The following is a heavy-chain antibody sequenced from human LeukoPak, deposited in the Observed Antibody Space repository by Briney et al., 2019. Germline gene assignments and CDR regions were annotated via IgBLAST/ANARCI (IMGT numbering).Heavy chain of an antibody. CDR2: ISGSGGST. D-gene: IGHD2-15*01. Sequence: GGSLRLSCAASGFTFSSYAMSWVRQAPGKGLQWVSGISGSGGSTYYADSVKGRFTISRDNSKNTLYLQMNILRVEDTAVYYCAKDLSRYCSGGSCQIGDYWGQGTLVTVSS. CDR1: GFTFSSYA. CDR3: AKDLSRYCSGGSCQIGDY. J-gene: IGHJ4*02. V-gene: IGHV3-23*01.